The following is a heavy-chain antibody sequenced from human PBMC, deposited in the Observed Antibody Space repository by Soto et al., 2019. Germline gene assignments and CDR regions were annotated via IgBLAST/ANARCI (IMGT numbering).Heavy chain of an antibody. V-gene: IGHV2-5*02. Sequence: QITLKESGPTLVKPTQTLTLTCTFSGFSLSSSGVGVGWIRQPPRKALEWLALIYWDDDKRYNPSLNNRLTITKDTSKNQVVLTMTNMDPVDTATYYCAHTPYTGSTYHFDYWGQGTLVTVSS. CDR3: AHTPYTGSTYHFDY. CDR2: IYWDDDK. D-gene: IGHD6-13*01. CDR1: GFSLSSSGVG. J-gene: IGHJ4*02.